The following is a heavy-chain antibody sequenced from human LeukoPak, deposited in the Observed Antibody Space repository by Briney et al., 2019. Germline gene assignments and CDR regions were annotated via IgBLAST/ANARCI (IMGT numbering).Heavy chain of an antibody. D-gene: IGHD2-2*03. V-gene: IGHV3-7*01. CDR2: IKQDGSEK. Sequence: GGSLRLSCAASGFTLSSYAMSWVRQAPGKGLEWVANIKQDGSEKYYVDSVKGRFTISRDNAKNSLYLQMNSLRAEDTAVYYCARGRPLMDYWGQGTLVTVSS. J-gene: IGHJ4*02. CDR3: ARGRPLMDY. CDR1: GFTLSSYA.